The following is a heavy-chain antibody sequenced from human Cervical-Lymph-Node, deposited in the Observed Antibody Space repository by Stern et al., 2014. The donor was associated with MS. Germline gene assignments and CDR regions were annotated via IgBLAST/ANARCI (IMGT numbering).Heavy chain of an antibody. V-gene: IGHV1-69*04. CDR3: ATPPVETTSFDY. J-gene: IGHJ4*02. CDR1: GGPFSGYA. Sequence: QVQLVQSGAEVKKPGSSVKVSCKASGGPFSGYAFSWVRQAPGQGLERMGRIIPIIGMTNYAQRFQGRVTITAEKSTTTAYMELSGLGFDDTAVYYCATPPVETTSFDYWGQGTLVTVSS. CDR2: IIPIIGMT. D-gene: IGHD1-7*01.